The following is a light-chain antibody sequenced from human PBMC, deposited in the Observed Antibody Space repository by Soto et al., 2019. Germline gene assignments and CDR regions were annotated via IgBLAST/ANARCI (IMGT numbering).Light chain of an antibody. Sequence: IQMTQSPSSLSASVGDRVTISCQPSQDISKYLNWYQQKPRKAPKLLIYDASNLETGVPSKFSGGGSGTHFTLTISSLQPEHIATYFCQQYDNLPLTFGGGTKVDIK. CDR3: QQYDNLPLT. CDR1: QDISKY. V-gene: IGKV1-33*01. J-gene: IGKJ4*01. CDR2: DAS.